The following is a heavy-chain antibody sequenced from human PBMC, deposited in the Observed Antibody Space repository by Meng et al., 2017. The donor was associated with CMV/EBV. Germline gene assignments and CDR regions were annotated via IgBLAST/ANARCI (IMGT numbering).Heavy chain of an antibody. V-gene: IGHV1-2*02. CDR2: INPNSGGT. J-gene: IGHJ3*02. CDR1: GYTFTGYY. D-gene: IGHD2-2*02. CDR3: ASSLYIVVVPAAIDAFDI. Sequence: ASVKVSCKVSGYTFTGYYMHWVRQAPGQGLEWMGWINPNSGGTNYAQKFQGRVTMTRDTSISTAYMELSRLRSDDTAVYYCASSLYIVVVPAAIDAFDIWGQGTMVTVSS.